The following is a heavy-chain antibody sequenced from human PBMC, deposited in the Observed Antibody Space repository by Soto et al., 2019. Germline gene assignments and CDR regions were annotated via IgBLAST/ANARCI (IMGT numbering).Heavy chain of an antibody. CDR3: ARGFYDSSGYLYYFDY. J-gene: IGHJ4*02. D-gene: IGHD3-22*01. CDR1: GGSISSYY. V-gene: IGHV4-59*01. CDR2: IYYSGST. Sequence: SETQSLTCTVSGGSISSYYWSWIRQPPGKGLEWIGYIYYSGSTNYNPSLKSRVTISVDTSKNQFSLKLSSVTAADTAVYYCARGFYDSSGYLYYFDYWGQGTLVTVSS.